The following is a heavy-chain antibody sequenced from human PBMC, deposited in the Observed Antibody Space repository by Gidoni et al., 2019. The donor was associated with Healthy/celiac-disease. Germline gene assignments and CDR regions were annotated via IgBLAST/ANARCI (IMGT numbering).Heavy chain of an antibody. CDR3: ARVEYSSSDGYYYYYYMDV. J-gene: IGHJ6*03. Sequence: QVQLQESGPGLVTPSETLSLTCPVSGGSISSYYWRWIRQPARKGRAWIGRIYTSGSTNYTPSLKSRGTMSVDTSKNQFSLKLSSVTAADTAVYYCARVEYSSSDGYYYYYYMDVWGKGTTVTVSS. D-gene: IGHD6-6*01. CDR2: IYTSGST. CDR1: GGSISSYY. V-gene: IGHV4-4*07.